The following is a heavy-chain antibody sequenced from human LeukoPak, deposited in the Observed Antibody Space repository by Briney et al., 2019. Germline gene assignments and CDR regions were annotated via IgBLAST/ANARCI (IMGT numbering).Heavy chain of an antibody. CDR1: IFTLYNYE. J-gene: IGHJ3*02. CDR2: ISSSGTTT. V-gene: IGHV3-48*03. CDR3: ARSFDI. Sequence: PGGSLRRSDAACIFTLYNYETNRLRQAPGKGREWVSHISSSGTTTYDADSVKGRFTISRDNAKKSLDLKRNSLQVEDSSAYYCARSFDIWGQGTMVTVSS.